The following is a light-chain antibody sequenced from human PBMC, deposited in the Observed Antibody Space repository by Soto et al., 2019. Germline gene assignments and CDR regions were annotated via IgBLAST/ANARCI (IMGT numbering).Light chain of an antibody. V-gene: IGKV1-5*01. CDR2: DVS. J-gene: IGKJ1*01. Sequence: DIQMTQSPATISASVGDRVTITCRASQSISSWLAWYQQKPGKAPKLLIYDVSSLESGVPSRFSGSGSGTEFTLTISSLQPDDFATYYCQQYNNWPWTFGQGTKVDI. CDR1: QSISSW. CDR3: QQYNNWPWT.